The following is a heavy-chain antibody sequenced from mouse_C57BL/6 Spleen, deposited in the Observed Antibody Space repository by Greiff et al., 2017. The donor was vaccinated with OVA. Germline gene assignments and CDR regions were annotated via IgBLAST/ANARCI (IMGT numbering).Heavy chain of an antibody. V-gene: IGHV14-4*01. D-gene: IGHD1-3*01. Sequence: EVQLQQSGAELVRPGASVKLSCTASGFNIKDDYMHWVKQRPEQGLEWIGWIDPENGDTEYASKFQGKATITADTSSNTAYLQLSSLTSEDTAVYYCTTGVKVDYWGQGTSVTVSS. CDR2: IDPENGDT. J-gene: IGHJ4*01. CDR3: TTGVKVDY. CDR1: GFNIKDDY.